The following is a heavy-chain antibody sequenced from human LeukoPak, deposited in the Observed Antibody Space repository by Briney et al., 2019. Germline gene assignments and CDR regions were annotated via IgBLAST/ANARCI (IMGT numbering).Heavy chain of an antibody. V-gene: IGHV4-34*01. Sequence: PSETLSLTCAVYGGSFSGYYWSWIRQPPGKGPEWIGKINHSGSTNYNPSLKSRVTISVDTSKNQFSLKLSSVTAADTAVYYCARCYITGTTPYSLYYYYGMDVWGQGTTVTVSS. J-gene: IGHJ6*02. CDR3: ARCYITGTTPYSLYYYYGMDV. CDR1: GGSFSGYY. D-gene: IGHD1-7*01. CDR2: INHSGST.